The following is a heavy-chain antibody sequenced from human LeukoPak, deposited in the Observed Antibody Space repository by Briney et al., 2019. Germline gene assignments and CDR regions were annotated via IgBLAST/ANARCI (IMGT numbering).Heavy chain of an antibody. CDR3: ARSDIVVVTAIFDY. CDR1: GYTFTSYG. CDR2: IIPIFGTA. D-gene: IGHD2-21*02. J-gene: IGHJ4*02. Sequence: VASVKVSCKASGYTFTSYGISWVRQAPGQGLEWMGGIIPIFGTANYAQKFQGRVTITADESTSTAYMELSSLRSEDTAVYYCARSDIVVVTAIFDYWGQGTLVTVSS. V-gene: IGHV1-69*13.